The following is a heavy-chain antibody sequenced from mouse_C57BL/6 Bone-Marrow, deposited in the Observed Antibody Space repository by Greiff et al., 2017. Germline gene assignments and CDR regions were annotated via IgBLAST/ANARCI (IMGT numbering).Heavy chain of an antibody. CDR1: GYAFSSSW. CDR3: ARGGYDAWFAY. J-gene: IGHJ3*01. Sequence: QVQLQQSGPELVKPGASVKISCKASGYAFSSSWMNWVKQRPGKGLEWIGRIYPGDGDTNYNGRFKGKATLTADKSSSTAYMQLCSLTSEDAAVYFCARGGYDAWFAYWGQGTLVTVAA. V-gene: IGHV1-82*01. CDR2: IYPGDGDT. D-gene: IGHD2-2*01.